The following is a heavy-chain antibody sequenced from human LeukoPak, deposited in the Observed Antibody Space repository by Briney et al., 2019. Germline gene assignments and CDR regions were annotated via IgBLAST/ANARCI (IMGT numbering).Heavy chain of an antibody. CDR3: ARDRVIVGGTATYNFDH. D-gene: IGHD1-14*01. CDR1: GYTFTGYY. Sequence: ASVKVSCKASGYTFTGYYMHWVRQAPGQGLEWMGWINPNSGGTNYAQKFQGRVTMTRDMSTSTVYMELSSLTSEDTAVYYCARDRVIVGGTATYNFDHWGQGTLVTVSS. J-gene: IGHJ4*02. CDR2: INPNSGGT. V-gene: IGHV1-2*02.